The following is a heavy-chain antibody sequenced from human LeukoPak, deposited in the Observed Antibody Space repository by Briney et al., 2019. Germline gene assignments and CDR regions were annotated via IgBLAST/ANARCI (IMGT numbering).Heavy chain of an antibody. CDR2: GHHSGST. D-gene: IGHD3-10*01. J-gene: IGHJ5*02. CDR3: ARGGRRYYGSGDHINWFDP. CDR1: GGSIRSHF. V-gene: IGHV4-59*11. Sequence: SETLSLTCTFSGGSIRSHFWNWVRQFPGKGLEWIGFGHHSGSTMYNPSLNSRVALSVDASKNQSSLKLNSVTAADTAVYYCARGGRRYYGSGDHINWFDPWGQGTLVTVSS.